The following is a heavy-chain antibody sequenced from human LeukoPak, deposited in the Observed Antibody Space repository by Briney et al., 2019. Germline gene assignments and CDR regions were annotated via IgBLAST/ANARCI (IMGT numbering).Heavy chain of an antibody. J-gene: IGHJ6*03. Sequence: GGSLRLSCAASGFTFSSYGMHWGCQAPGKGLEWVSYISSISSTIYYADSVKGRFTISRDNVKNSLYLQMNSLRAEDTAVYYCARGMDVWGKGTTVTVSS. CDR2: ISSISSTI. CDR3: ARGMDV. CDR1: GFTFSSYG. V-gene: IGHV3-48*01.